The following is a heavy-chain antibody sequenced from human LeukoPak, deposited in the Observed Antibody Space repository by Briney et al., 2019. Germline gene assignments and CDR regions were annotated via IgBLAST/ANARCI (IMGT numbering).Heavy chain of an antibody. CDR2: ISAYNGNT. CDR1: GYTFTSYG. CDR3: ARGCSSTSCYYGMDV. V-gene: IGHV1-18*01. D-gene: IGHD2-2*01. J-gene: IGHJ6*02. Sequence: ASVKVSCKASGYTFTSYGISWVRQAPGQGPEWMGWISAYNGNTNYAQKLQGRVTMTTDTSTSTAYMELRSLRSDDTAVYYCARGCSSTSCYYGMDVWGQGTTVTVSS.